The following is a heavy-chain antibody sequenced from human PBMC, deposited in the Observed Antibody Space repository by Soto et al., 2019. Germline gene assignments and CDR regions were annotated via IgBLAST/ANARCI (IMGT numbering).Heavy chain of an antibody. D-gene: IGHD5-18*01. CDR1: GGSISSSSYY. V-gene: IGHV4-39*01. CDR2: IYYSGST. J-gene: IGHJ6*02. CDR3: ARRPDTAMDLCYYYYGMDV. Sequence: SETLSLTCTVSGGSISSSSYYWGWIRQPPGKGLEWIGSIYYSGSTYYNPSLKSRVTISVDTSKNQFSLKLSSVTAADTAVYYCARRPDTAMDLCYYYYGMDVWGQGTTVTVSS.